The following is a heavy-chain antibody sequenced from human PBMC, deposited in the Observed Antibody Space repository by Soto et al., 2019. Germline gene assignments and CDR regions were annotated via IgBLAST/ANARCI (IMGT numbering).Heavy chain of an antibody. V-gene: IGHV4-30-4*01. CDR3: ARGSIAAAGDFDY. J-gene: IGHJ4*02. Sequence: PSETLSLTCTVSGGSLSSGDYYWSWIRQPPGKGLEWIGYIYYSGSTYYNPSLKIRVTISVDTSKNQFSLKLSSVTAADTAVYYCARGSIAAAGDFDYWGQGTLVTVSS. D-gene: IGHD6-13*01. CDR1: GGSLSSGDYY. CDR2: IYYSGST.